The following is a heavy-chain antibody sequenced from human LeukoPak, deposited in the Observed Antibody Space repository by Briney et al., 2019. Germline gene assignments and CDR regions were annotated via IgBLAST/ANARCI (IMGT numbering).Heavy chain of an antibody. CDR3: ARLDNYGDY. J-gene: IGHJ4*02. CDR2: IYPGDSDT. Sequence: KDGESLKISCKRSGYSLTTNWIGWVRQLHGKGLEWMGIIYPGDSDTRYSPSFQGQVTISADKSISTAYLQWSSLKASDTAMYYCARLDNYGDYWGQGTLVTVSS. D-gene: IGHD2-2*03. V-gene: IGHV5-51*01. CDR1: GYSLTTNW.